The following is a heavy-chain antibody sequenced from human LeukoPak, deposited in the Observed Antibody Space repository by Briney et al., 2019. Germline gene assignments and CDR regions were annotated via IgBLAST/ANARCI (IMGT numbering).Heavy chain of an antibody. Sequence: SETLFLTCAVYGGSFSGYYWSWIRQPPGKGLEWIGEINHSGSTNYNPSLKSRVTISVDTSKNQFSLKLSSVTAADTAVYYCARSEGIAVAGTAFDIWGQGTMVTVSS. CDR2: INHSGST. V-gene: IGHV4-34*01. J-gene: IGHJ3*02. CDR1: GGSFSGYY. CDR3: ARSEGIAVAGTAFDI. D-gene: IGHD6-19*01.